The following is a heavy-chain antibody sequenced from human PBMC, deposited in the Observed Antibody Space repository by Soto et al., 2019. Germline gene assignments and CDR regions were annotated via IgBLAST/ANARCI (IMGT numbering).Heavy chain of an antibody. V-gene: IGHV3-23*01. Sequence: VGSLRLFCAASGFTFSSYAMTWVRQAPGKGLEWVSTISGTGTTTYYADSVKGRFTISRDNSKNTLYLQMNSLRTEDTAVYYCVKAVYLLDFDYWGQGTLVTVSS. CDR1: GFTFSSYA. J-gene: IGHJ4*02. D-gene: IGHD2-8*01. CDR3: VKAVYLLDFDY. CDR2: ISGTGTTT.